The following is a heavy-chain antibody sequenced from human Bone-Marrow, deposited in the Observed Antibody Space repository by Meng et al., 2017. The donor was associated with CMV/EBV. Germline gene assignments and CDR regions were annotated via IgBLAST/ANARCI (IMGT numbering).Heavy chain of an antibody. D-gene: IGHD2-2*01. V-gene: IGHV3-7*01. Sequence: GESLKISCAASGFTFSSYWMSWVRQAPGKGLEWVANIKKDGSEKYYVDSVKGRFTISRDNAKNSLYLQMNSLRAEDTAVYYCARLCRSTNSDYWGQGTRVTGSS. CDR3: ARLCRSTNSDY. CDR1: GFTFSSYW. CDR2: IKKDGSEK. J-gene: IGHJ4*02.